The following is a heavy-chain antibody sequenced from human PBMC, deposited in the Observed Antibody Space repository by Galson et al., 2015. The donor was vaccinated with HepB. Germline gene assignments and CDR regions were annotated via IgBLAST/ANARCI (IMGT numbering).Heavy chain of an antibody. CDR1: GGSISSTDYY. CDR2: LYYSGAT. J-gene: IGHJ4*02. CDR3: ARQSNIRGGNYRTPLDY. D-gene: IGHD4/OR15-4a*01. V-gene: IGHV4-39*01. Sequence: ETLSLTCTVSGGSISSTDYYWAWIRQPPGKGLEWVGTLYYSGATYFNPSLKGRATISVDTSNNQFSLRLTSVTATDTAVYYCARQSNIRGGNYRTPLDYWGQGILVTVSP.